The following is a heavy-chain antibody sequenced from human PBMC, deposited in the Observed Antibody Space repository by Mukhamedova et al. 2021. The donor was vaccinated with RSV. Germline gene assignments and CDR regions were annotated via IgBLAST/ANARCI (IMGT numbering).Heavy chain of an antibody. CDR3: ARDTMVRGVIIKGGWFDP. D-gene: IGHD3-10*01. Sequence: VRQAPGKGLEWVANIKQDGSEKFYVDSVKGRFTISRDNARNSLYLQMNSLRAEDTAVYYFARDTMVRGVIIKGGWFDPWGQGTLV. J-gene: IGHJ5*02. V-gene: IGHV3-7*04. CDR2: IKQDGSEK.